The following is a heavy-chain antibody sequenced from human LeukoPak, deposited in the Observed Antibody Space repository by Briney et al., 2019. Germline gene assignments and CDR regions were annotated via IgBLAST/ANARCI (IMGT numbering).Heavy chain of an antibody. V-gene: IGHV3-23*01. Sequence: GGSLRLSCAASGFTFSSYAMSWVRQAPGKGLEWVSAISGSGGSTYYADSVKGRFTISRDNSKNTLYLQMNSLRAEDTAVYYCARDVVVTGYYYYYGMDVWGKGTTVTVSS. CDR2: ISGSGGST. D-gene: IGHD2-21*02. J-gene: IGHJ6*04. CDR1: GFTFSSYA. CDR3: ARDVVVTGYYYYYGMDV.